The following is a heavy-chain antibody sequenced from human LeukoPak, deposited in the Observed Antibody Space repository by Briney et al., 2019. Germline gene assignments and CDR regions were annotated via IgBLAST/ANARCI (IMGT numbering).Heavy chain of an antibody. J-gene: IGHJ4*02. CDR3: ARQHSSGYYYFDN. D-gene: IGHD3-22*01. V-gene: IGHV4-59*08. Sequence: SETLSLTCTVSGGSISSYYWIWIRQPPGKGLEWIGYIYYSGSTKYNPSLESRVTISVDTSKNQFSLKLSSVTAADTAVYYCARQHSSGYYYFDNWGQGTLVTVSS. CDR2: IYYSGST. CDR1: GGSISSYY.